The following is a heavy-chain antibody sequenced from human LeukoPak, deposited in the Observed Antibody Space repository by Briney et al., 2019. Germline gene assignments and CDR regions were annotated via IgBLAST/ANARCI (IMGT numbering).Heavy chain of an antibody. J-gene: IGHJ4*02. V-gene: IGHV1-69*05. CDR2: IIPTFGTA. Sequence: SVKVSCKASGGTFSSYAISWVRQAPGQGLEWMGGIIPTFGTANYAQKFQGRVTITTDESTSTAYMELSSLRSEDTAVYYCARGTIFGVVIFDYWGQGTLVTVSS. CDR1: GGTFSSYA. D-gene: IGHD3-3*01. CDR3: ARGTIFGVVIFDY.